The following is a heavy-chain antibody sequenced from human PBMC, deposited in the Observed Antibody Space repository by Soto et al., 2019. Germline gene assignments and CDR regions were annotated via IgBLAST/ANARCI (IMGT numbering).Heavy chain of an antibody. CDR2: IYYSGIT. V-gene: IGHV4-31*03. J-gene: IGHJ4*02. Sequence: QVQLQESGPGLVKPSQTLSLTCTVSGDSISSGSYYWSWIRQHPGKGLGWIGYIYYSGITYYNPSLKSRVSISVDTSKNQFTLKLTSVSAADTAVEYCARASSYDKSGHDYWGQGTLVTVSS. D-gene: IGHD3-22*01. CDR3: ARASSYDKSGHDY. CDR1: GDSISSGSYY.